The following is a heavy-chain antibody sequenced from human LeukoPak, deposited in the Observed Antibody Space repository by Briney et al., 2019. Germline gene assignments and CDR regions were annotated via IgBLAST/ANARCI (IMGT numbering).Heavy chain of an antibody. D-gene: IGHD4-11*01. CDR1: GGSISSHY. Sequence: SETLSLTCTVSGGSISSHYWSWIRQPPGKGLGWIGYIYYSGSTNYNPSLKSRVTISVDTSKNQFSLKLSSVTAADTAVYYCARGRYSNYHFDYWGQGTLVTVSS. J-gene: IGHJ4*02. V-gene: IGHV4-59*11. CDR3: ARGRYSNYHFDY. CDR2: IYYSGST.